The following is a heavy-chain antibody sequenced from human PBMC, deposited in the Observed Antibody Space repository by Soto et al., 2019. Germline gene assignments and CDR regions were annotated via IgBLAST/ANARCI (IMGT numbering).Heavy chain of an antibody. Sequence: SVKVSCKSSGGTFSSYAISWVRQAPGQGLEWMGGIIPIFGTANYAQKFQGRVTITADESTSTAYMELSSLRSEDTAVYYCARVRVAGPGNFNYWGQGTLVTV. CDR1: GGTFSSYA. D-gene: IGHD6-19*01. V-gene: IGHV1-69*13. J-gene: IGHJ4*02. CDR3: ARVRVAGPGNFNY. CDR2: IIPIFGTA.